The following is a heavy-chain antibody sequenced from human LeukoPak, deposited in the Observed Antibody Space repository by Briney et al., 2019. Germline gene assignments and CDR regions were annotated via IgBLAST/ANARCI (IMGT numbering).Heavy chain of an antibody. V-gene: IGHV3-43*02. D-gene: IGHD3-22*01. Sequence: GGSLRLSCAASGFTFDDYAMHWVRQAPGKGLEGVSLISGEGGSTYYADSVKGGFTISTDNSKNSLYLQMNSLRTEDTALYYCAKALGTYYYDSSGYYSAFDIWGQGTMVTV. J-gene: IGHJ3*02. CDR2: ISGEGGST. CDR3: AKALGTYYYDSSGYYSAFDI. CDR1: GFTFDDYA.